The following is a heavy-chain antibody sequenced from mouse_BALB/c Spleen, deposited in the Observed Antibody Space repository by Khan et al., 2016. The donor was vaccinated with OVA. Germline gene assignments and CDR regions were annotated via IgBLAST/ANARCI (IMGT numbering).Heavy chain of an antibody. CDR1: GYTFTSYW. CDR2: IFPGSGSS. J-gene: IGHJ1*01. V-gene: IGHV1S22*01. D-gene: IGHD1-1*01. CDR3: TRLFYGYGYFDV. Sequence: LQQPGSELVRPGASVRLSCKASGYTFTSYWMHWVKQRPGQGLEWIGNIFPGSGSSNYDENFKRKATLTVDTTSSTAYMQLSSLTSEDSAVYYCTRLFYGYGYFDVWGAGTTVTVSS.